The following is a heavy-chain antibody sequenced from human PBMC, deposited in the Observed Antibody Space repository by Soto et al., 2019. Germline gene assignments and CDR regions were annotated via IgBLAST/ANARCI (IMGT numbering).Heavy chain of an antibody. J-gene: IGHJ5*02. V-gene: IGHV1-2*02. CDR2: INPNSGDT. CDR1: GGTFSSYA. CDR3: ARGGLASTGFFDP. Sequence: ASMKVSCKASGGTFSSYAISWVRQAPGQGLEWMGWINPNSGDTSSAQKFQGRVTMTRDTSISTAYMELSRLTSDDTALYYWARGGLASTGFFDPSGKGTL. D-gene: IGHD4-4*01.